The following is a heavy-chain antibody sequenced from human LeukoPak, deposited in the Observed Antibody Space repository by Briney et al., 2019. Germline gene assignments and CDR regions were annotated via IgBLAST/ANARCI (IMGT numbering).Heavy chain of an antibody. CDR2: MNPNSGNT. V-gene: IGHV1-8*03. CDR3: ASGYGYGTKNAVAFDI. D-gene: IGHD5-18*01. Sequence: ASVKVSCKASGYTFTSYDINWVRQATGQGLEWMGWMNPNSGNTGYAQKFQGRVTITRNTSISTAYMELSSLRSEDTAVYYCASGYGYGTKNAVAFDIWGQGTMVTVSS. CDR1: GYTFTSYD. J-gene: IGHJ3*02.